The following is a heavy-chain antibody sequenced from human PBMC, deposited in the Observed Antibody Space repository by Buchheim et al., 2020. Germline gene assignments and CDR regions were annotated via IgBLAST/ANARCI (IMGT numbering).Heavy chain of an antibody. V-gene: IGHV3-23*01. J-gene: IGHJ4*02. Sequence: EVQLLQSGGGLAQRGGSLRLSCAASGIIFSKFAMSWVRQAPGQGLEWVSGISGSGGSTYYADSVKGRFTIPRDNSKNTPHMQMNSLRAEDTAVYYCAKRIVGASVDYFDNWGQGTL. CDR1: GIIFSKFA. D-gene: IGHD1-26*01. CDR2: ISGSGGST. CDR3: AKRIVGASVDYFDN.